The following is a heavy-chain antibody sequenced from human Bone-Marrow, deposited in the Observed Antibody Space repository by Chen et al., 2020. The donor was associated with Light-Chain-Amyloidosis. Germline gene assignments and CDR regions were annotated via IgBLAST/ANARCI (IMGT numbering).Heavy chain of an antibody. CDR1: GFTFSSYA. CDR3: ARDRIIAVAGTGLDY. V-gene: IGHV3-30*04. J-gene: IGHJ4*02. Sequence: QVQLVESGGGVVQPGRSLRLSCAASGFTFSSYAMHWVRQAPGKGLEWVEVISYDGSNKYYADSVKGRFTISRNNSKNTLYLQMNSLRAEDTAVYYCARDRIIAVAGTGLDYWGQGTLVTVSS. D-gene: IGHD6-19*01. CDR2: ISYDGSNK.